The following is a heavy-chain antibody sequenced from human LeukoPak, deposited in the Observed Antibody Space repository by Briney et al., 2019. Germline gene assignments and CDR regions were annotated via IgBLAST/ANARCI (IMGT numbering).Heavy chain of an antibody. D-gene: IGHD1-26*01. J-gene: IGHJ4*02. V-gene: IGHV3-30*19. CDR3: ARATEGATANFDY. CDR1: GFSFSSYG. CDR2: ISYDGSNK. Sequence: GRSLRLSCAASGFSFSSYGMHWVRQAPGKGLEWVAVISYDGSNKYYADSVKGRFTISRDNSKNTLYLQMNSLRAEDTAVYYCARATEGATANFDYWGQGTLVTVSS.